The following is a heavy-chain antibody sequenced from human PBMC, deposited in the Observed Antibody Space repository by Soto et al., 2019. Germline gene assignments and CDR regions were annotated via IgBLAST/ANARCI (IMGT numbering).Heavy chain of an antibody. CDR3: ARRAYDSSGYYFWFDP. V-gene: IGHV4-59*01. Sequence: SETLSLTCTVSGGSISSYYWSWIRQPPGKGLEWIGYIYYSGSTNYNPSLKSRVTISVDTSKNQFSLKLSSVTAADTAVYYCARRAYDSSGYYFWFDPWGQGTLVTVS. D-gene: IGHD3-22*01. J-gene: IGHJ5*02. CDR1: GGSISSYY. CDR2: IYYSGST.